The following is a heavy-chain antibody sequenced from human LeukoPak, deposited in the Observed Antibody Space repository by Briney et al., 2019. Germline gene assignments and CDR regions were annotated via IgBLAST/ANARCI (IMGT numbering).Heavy chain of an antibody. CDR2: ISSSSSTI. CDR3: ARGVVVVVAATYNWFDP. Sequence: GGSLRLSCAASGFTFSSYSMNWVRQPPGKGLEWVSYISSSSSTIYYADSVKGRFTISRDNAKNSLYLQMNSLRAEDTAVYYCARGVVVVVAATYNWFDPWGQGTLVTVSS. J-gene: IGHJ5*02. D-gene: IGHD2-15*01. CDR1: GFTFSSYS. V-gene: IGHV3-48*01.